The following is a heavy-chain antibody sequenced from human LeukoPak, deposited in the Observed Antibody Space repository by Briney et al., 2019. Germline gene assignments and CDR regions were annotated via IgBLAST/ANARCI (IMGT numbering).Heavy chain of an antibody. CDR1: GYSFTSYW. CDR2: IYPGDSDT. J-gene: IGHJ4*02. CDR3: ARHAYSSGWYNGFDC. V-gene: IGHV5-51*01. D-gene: IGHD6-19*01. Sequence: GESLKISCKGSGYSFTSYWIGWVRPMPGKGLEWMGIIYPGDSDTRYSPSFQGQVTISADKSISTAYLQWSSLKASDTALYYCARHAYSSGWYNGFDCWGQGTLVTVSS.